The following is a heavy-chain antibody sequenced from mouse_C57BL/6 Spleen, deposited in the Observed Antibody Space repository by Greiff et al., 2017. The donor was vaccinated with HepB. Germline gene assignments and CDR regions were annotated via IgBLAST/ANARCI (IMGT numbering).Heavy chain of an antibody. V-gene: IGHV1-42*01. Sequence: VQLQQSGPELVKPGASVKISCKASGYSFTGYYMNWVKQSPEKSLEWIGEINPSTGGTTYNQKFKAKATLTVDKSSSTAYMQLKSLTSEDSAVYYCARRGDYYDYDSSFAYWGQGTLVTVSA. CDR2: INPSTGGT. J-gene: IGHJ3*01. D-gene: IGHD2-4*01. CDR3: ARRGDYYDYDSSFAY. CDR1: GYSFTGYY.